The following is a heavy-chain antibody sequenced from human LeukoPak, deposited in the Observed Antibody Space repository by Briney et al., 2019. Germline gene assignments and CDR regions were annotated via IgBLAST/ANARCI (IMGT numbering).Heavy chain of an antibody. CDR2: IKQDGSEK. CDR1: GFTFSSYW. CDR3: ARVGDYGDYGR. D-gene: IGHD4-17*01. J-gene: IGHJ4*02. Sequence: GGSLRLSCAASGFTFSSYWMSCVRQAPGKGLEWVANIKQDGSEKYYVDSVKGRFTISRDNAKNSLYLQMNSLRAEDTAVYYCARVGDYGDYGRWGQGTLVTVSS. V-gene: IGHV3-7*01.